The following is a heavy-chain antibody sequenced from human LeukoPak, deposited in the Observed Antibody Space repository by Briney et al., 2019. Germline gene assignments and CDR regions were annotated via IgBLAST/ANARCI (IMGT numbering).Heavy chain of an antibody. Sequence: ASETLSLTCAVYGGSFSGYYWSWIRQPPGKGLEWIGEINHSGSTNYNPSLKSRVTMSVDTSKNQFSLKLSSVTAADTAVYYCARAAQRITIFGVVIIGDAFDIWGQGTMVTVSS. D-gene: IGHD3-3*01. V-gene: IGHV4-34*01. CDR3: ARAAQRITIFGVVIIGDAFDI. CDR1: GGSFSGYY. J-gene: IGHJ3*02. CDR2: INHSGST.